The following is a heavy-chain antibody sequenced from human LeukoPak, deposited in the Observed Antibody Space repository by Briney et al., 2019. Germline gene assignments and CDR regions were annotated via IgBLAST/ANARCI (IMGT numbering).Heavy chain of an antibody. CDR1: GFTFSDYY. CDR2: ISGSGGST. J-gene: IGHJ4*02. Sequence: PGGSLRLSCAASGFTFSDYYMSWIRQAPGKGLEWVSAISGSGGSTYYADSVKGRFTISRDNSKNTLYLQMNSLRAEDTAVYYCAKVYRAYSRPGSFDYWGQGTLVTVSS. D-gene: IGHD4-11*01. V-gene: IGHV3-23*01. CDR3: AKVYRAYSRPGSFDY.